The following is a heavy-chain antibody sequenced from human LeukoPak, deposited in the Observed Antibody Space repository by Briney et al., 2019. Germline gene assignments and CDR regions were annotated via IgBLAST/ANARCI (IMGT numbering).Heavy chain of an antibody. V-gene: IGHV1-8*01. CDR3: ARDYCGGDCYSGYYYGMDV. J-gene: IGHJ6*02. Sequence: ASVKVSCKASGYTFTSYDINWVRQATGQGLEWMGWMNPNSGNTGYARKFQGRVTMTRNTSISTAYMELSSLRSEDAAVYYCARDYCGGDCYSGYYYGMDVWGQGTTVTVSS. CDR2: MNPNSGNT. CDR1: GYTFTSYD. D-gene: IGHD2-21*02.